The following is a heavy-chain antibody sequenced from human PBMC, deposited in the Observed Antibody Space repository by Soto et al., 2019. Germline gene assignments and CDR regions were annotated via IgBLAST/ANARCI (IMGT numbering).Heavy chain of an antibody. V-gene: IGHV3-30*18. CDR2: ISYEGSNK. Sequence: GGSLRLSCSASGFTLSSYAMHWVRQAPGKGLEWVAVISYEGSNKYNADSVKGRFAISRDNSKNTLYLQMNGLRAEDTAVYYCAKDPKEYYYGSGSYNYYYYGMDVWGQGTTVTVSS. J-gene: IGHJ6*02. CDR3: AKDPKEYYYGSGSYNYYYYGMDV. D-gene: IGHD3-10*01. CDR1: GFTLSSYA.